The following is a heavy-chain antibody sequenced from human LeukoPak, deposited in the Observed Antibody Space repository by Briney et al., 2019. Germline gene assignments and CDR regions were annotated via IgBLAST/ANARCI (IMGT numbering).Heavy chain of an antibody. CDR2: MNPNSGNT. V-gene: IGHV1-8*01. D-gene: IGHD3-9*01. CDR3: ARVDYDILTGYYRFYYYGMDV. CDR1: GYTFTSYD. J-gene: IGHJ6*02. Sequence: GASVKVSCKASGYTFTSYDINWVRQATGQGLELMGWMNPNSGNTGYAQKFQGRVTMTRNTSISTAYMELSSLRSEDTAVYYCARVDYDILTGYYRFYYYGMDVWGQGTTVTVSS.